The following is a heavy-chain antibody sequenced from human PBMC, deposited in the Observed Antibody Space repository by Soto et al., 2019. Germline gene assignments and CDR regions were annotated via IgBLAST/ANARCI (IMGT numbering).Heavy chain of an antibody. Sequence: QVQLVESGGGVVQPGRSLRLSCAASGFTFSSYGMHWVRQAPGKGLEWVAVIWYDGSNKYYADSVKGRFTISRDNSKNTLYLQMNSLSAEDTAVYYCARDRSTRYFDYWGQGTLVTVSS. CDR1: GFTFSSYG. CDR3: ARDRSTRYFDY. V-gene: IGHV3-33*01. CDR2: IWYDGSNK. J-gene: IGHJ4*02.